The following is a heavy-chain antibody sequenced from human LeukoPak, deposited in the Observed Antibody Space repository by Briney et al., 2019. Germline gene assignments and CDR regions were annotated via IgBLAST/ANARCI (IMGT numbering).Heavy chain of an antibody. CDR2: INPKSGGT. Sequence: ASVKVSCKASGYTFTGYYMHWVRQAPGQGIGWMGWINPKSGGTNYEQKFQRRVIMTRDTSISTAYMELSRLTSDDTAVYYCARHTTTANNWFDPGGQGTLVTVSS. CDR3: ARHTTTANNWFDP. D-gene: IGHD1-1*01. J-gene: IGHJ5*02. V-gene: IGHV1-2*02. CDR1: GYTFTGYY.